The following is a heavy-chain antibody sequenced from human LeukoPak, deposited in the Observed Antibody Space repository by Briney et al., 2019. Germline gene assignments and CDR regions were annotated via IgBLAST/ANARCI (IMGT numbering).Heavy chain of an antibody. J-gene: IGHJ3*02. Sequence: NPSETLSLTCTVSGGSISSYYWSWIRQPPGKGLEWIGNIYYSGITDCNPSLKSRVTISVDTSKNQFSLKLNSVTAADTALYYCARYYYDASTHALDIWGQGTMVTVAS. CDR2: IYYSGIT. CDR3: ARYYYDASTHALDI. CDR1: GGSISSYY. D-gene: IGHD3-22*01. V-gene: IGHV4-59*01.